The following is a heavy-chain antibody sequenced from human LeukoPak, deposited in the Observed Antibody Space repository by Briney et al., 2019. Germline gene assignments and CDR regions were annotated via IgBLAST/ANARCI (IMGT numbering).Heavy chain of an antibody. CDR3: ARLFDYGDYRAEPY. J-gene: IGHJ4*02. Sequence: GGPLRLSCAASGFTFGSYAMSWVRQAPGKGLEWVSAISSGGSTYYTDSVKGRFTISRDNAKNSLYLQMNSLRAEDTALYYCARLFDYGDYRAEPYWGQGTLVTVSS. CDR2: ISSGGST. V-gene: IGHV3-23*01. D-gene: IGHD4-17*01. CDR1: GFTFGSYA.